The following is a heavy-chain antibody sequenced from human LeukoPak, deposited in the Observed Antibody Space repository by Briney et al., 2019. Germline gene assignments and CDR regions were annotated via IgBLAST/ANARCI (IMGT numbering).Heavy chain of an antibody. CDR1: GGTFSSYA. CDR2: IIPIFGTA. J-gene: IGHJ3*02. Sequence: ASVKVSCKASGGTFSSYAISWVRQAPGQGLEWMGGIIPIFGTANYAQKFQGRVTITADESTSTAYMELSSLRSEDTAVYYCASPRGRELGQWGAFDIWGQGTMVTVSS. V-gene: IGHV1-69*01. D-gene: IGHD3-10*01. CDR3: ASPRGRELGQWGAFDI.